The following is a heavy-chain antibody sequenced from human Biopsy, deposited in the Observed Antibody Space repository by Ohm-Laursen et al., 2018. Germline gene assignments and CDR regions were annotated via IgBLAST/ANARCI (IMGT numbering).Heavy chain of an antibody. CDR3: AKHGSGWTGDDAFHI. D-gene: IGHD6-19*01. J-gene: IGHJ3*02. CDR1: GGSISGSS. V-gene: IGHV4-59*08. CDR2: ISYSRDT. Sequence: GTLSLTCTVSGGSISGSSWSWIRQAPGKGLEWIGYISYSRDTNYNPSLKSRITISVNTSKNQFSLKLTSVTAADTAVYYCAKHGSGWTGDDAFHIWGQGTMVTVSS.